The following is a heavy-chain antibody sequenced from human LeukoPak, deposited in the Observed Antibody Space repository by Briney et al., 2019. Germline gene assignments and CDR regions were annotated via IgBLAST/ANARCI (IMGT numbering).Heavy chain of an antibody. Sequence: GRSLRLSCAASGFTFSSYAMHWVRQAPGKGLEWVAVISYDGSNKYYADSVKGRFTISRDNSKNTLYLQMNSLRVEDTAVYYCARGPLYYYDSSGSLDYWGQGTLVTVSS. D-gene: IGHD3-22*01. CDR2: ISYDGSNK. CDR1: GFTFSSYA. V-gene: IGHV3-30*04. CDR3: ARGPLYYYDSSGSLDY. J-gene: IGHJ4*02.